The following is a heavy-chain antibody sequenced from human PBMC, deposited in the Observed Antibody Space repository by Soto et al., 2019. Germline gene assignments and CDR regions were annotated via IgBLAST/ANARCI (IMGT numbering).Heavy chain of an antibody. CDR1: GFTFSSYS. Sequence: GGSLRLSCAASGFTFSSYSMNWVRQAPGKGLEWVSSISSSSSYIYYADSVKGRFTISRDNAKNSLYLQMNSLRAEDTAVYYCARNYPCSGGSCYVDYYYYGMDVWGQGTTVTVSS. CDR2: ISSSSSYI. D-gene: IGHD2-15*01. CDR3: ARNYPCSGGSCYVDYYYYGMDV. V-gene: IGHV3-21*01. J-gene: IGHJ6*02.